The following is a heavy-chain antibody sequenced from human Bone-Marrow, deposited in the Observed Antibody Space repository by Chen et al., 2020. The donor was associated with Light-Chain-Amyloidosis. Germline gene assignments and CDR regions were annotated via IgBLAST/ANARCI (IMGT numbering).Heavy chain of an antibody. V-gene: IGHV5-51*01. CDR3: ARRRDGYNFDY. CDR1: GYTFPNYW. CDR2: IYPDDSDA. Sequence: GSEVKKPGESMKISCKGSGYTFPNYWIGWVRQMPGKGLEGMGVIYPDDSDARYSPSFEGQVTISADKSITTAYLQWRSLKASDTAMYYCARRRDGYNFDYWGQGTLVTVSS. D-gene: IGHD5-12*01. J-gene: IGHJ4*02.